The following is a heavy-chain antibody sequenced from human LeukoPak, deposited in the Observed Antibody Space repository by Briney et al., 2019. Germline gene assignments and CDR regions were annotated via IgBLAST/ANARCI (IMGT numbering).Heavy chain of an antibody. CDR3: ARQAGAGARWDYFDY. D-gene: IGHD3-10*01. J-gene: IGHJ4*02. CDR1: GGSISSNGYF. V-gene: IGHV4-39*01. CDR2: IDYRGTA. Sequence: SETLFLTCTVSGGSISSNGYFWAWIRQSPGKGPDWIGIIDYRGTAFYNPSLESRVTISVETSKNFFSLKLRSVTAADTALYYCARQAGAGARWDYFDYWGQGTLVTVSS.